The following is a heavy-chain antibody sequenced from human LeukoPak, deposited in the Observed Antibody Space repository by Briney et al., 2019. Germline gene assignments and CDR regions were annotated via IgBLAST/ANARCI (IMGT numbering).Heavy chain of an antibody. D-gene: IGHD2-2*01. Sequence: RPSETLSLTCAVSGYSISSGYYWGWIRQPPGKGLEWIGSIYHSGSTYYNPSLKSRVTISVDTSKTQFSLKLSSVPAADTAVYYCARHPQDQLLSEFDYWGQGTLVTGSS. CDR1: GYSISSGYY. CDR2: IYHSGST. CDR3: ARHPQDQLLSEFDY. V-gene: IGHV4-38-2*01. J-gene: IGHJ4*02.